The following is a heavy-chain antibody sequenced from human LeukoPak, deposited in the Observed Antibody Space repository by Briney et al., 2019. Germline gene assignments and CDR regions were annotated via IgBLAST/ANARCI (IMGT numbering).Heavy chain of an antibody. V-gene: IGHV3-23*01. CDR3: AKWGDYDVLTGYYDPDY. CDR2: ITGSGGIT. Sequence: GGSLRLSCVASGFTFSNYAMSWVRQAPGKGLEWVSAITGSGGITYYADSVKGRFTISRDNSENTLYLQMNSLRAEDTAVYYCAKWGDYDVLTGYYDPDYWGQGTLVTVSS. D-gene: IGHD3-9*01. J-gene: IGHJ4*02. CDR1: GFTFSNYA.